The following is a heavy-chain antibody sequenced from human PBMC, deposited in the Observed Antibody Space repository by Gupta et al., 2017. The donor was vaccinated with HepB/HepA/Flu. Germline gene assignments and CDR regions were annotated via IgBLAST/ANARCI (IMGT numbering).Heavy chain of an antibody. J-gene: IGHJ4*02. D-gene: IGHD5-18*01. CDR1: GFTFSTYT. Sequence: EVQLLESGGGLVQPGESLRLSCAASGFTFSTYTMTWVRQAPGKGLEWVSTINGVADSTYFADSVKGRFTISRDNSKNKLLLHMNSWRAEDTAVYYCVRVRYGNGWPFDRWGQVRLVTVSS. CDR3: VRVRYGNGWPFDR. V-gene: IGHV3-23*01. CDR2: INGVADST.